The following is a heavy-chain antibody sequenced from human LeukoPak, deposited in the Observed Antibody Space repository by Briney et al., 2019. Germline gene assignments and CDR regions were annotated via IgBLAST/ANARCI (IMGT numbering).Heavy chain of an antibody. Sequence: SETLSLTCTVSDGSVSSGSHYWIWIRQPPGQGLEWIGYMYYIGSTNYNPSLKSRVTISIDTSKSQFSLRLSSVTAADTAVYYCARDYYGSGTHLYWGQGTLVTVSS. CDR3: ARDYYGSGTHLY. CDR1: DGSVSSGSHY. J-gene: IGHJ4*02. V-gene: IGHV4-61*01. CDR2: MYYIGST. D-gene: IGHD3-10*01.